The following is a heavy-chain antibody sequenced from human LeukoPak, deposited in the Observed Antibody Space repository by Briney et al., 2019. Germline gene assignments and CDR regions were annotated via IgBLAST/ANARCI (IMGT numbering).Heavy chain of an antibody. CDR2: ISSSSSTI. Sequence: PGGSLRLSCAASGFTFSSYSMNWVRQAPGKGLEWVSYISSSSSTIYYADSVKGRFTISRDNAKNSLYLQMNSLRAEDTAVYYCARTITMIVGTRRHYFDYWGQGTLVTVSS. D-gene: IGHD3-22*01. CDR1: GFTFSSYS. V-gene: IGHV3-48*04. J-gene: IGHJ4*02. CDR3: ARTITMIVGTRRHYFDY.